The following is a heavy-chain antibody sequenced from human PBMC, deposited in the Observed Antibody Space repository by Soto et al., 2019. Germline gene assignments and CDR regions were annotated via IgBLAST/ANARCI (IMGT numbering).Heavy chain of an antibody. Sequence: SEKVSCKASGGNFNTFALSWVRQAPGQGLEWMGGIIPRFGKANYAQKFQGRVTITADESTSTVYMELSSLRSVDTAVYYCAFLRGYSGYDSPDFCGQGPPVTVFS. CDR3: AFLRGYSGYDSPDF. J-gene: IGHJ4*02. D-gene: IGHD5-12*01. V-gene: IGHV1-69*13. CDR1: GGNFNTFA. CDR2: IIPRFGKA.